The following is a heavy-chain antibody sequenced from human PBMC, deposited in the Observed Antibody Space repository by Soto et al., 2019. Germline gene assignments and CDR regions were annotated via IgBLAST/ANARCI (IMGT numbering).Heavy chain of an antibody. Sequence: EVQLVDSGEGLVQPGGSLRLSCAASGFTFSSYSMNWVRQAPGQGLEWVSYISSSRSTIYYVDSVKGRFTISRDNAKNALYLQLNSLRDEDTAVYYCASFLGFGESTHMDYWGQGTLVTVSS. V-gene: IGHV3-48*02. CDR3: ASFLGFGESTHMDY. CDR1: GFTFSSYS. CDR2: ISSSRSTI. D-gene: IGHD3-10*01. J-gene: IGHJ4*02.